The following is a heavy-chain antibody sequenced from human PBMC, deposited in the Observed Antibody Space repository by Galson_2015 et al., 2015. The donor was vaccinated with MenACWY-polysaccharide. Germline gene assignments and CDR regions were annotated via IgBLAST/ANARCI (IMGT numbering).Heavy chain of an antibody. J-gene: IGHJ6*02. Sequence: SLRLSCAASGFTFDDYAMHWVRQAPGKGLEWVLGISWNSGSIGYADSVKGRFTISRDNAKNSLYLQMNSLRAEDTALYYCAKDMAYYDFWSGRLYYGMDVWGQGTTVTVSS. CDR3: AKDMAYYDFWSGRLYYGMDV. CDR2: ISWNSGSI. D-gene: IGHD3-3*01. CDR1: GFTFDDYA. V-gene: IGHV3-9*01.